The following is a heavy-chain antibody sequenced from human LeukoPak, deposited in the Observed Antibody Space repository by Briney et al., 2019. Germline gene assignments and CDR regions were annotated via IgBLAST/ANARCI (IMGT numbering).Heavy chain of an antibody. V-gene: IGHV4-30-2*01. J-gene: IGHJ6*03. CDR2: IYHSGST. Sequence: PSETLSLTCAVSGGSISSGGYSWSWIRQPPGKGLEWIGYIYHSGSTYYNPSLKSRVTISVDRSKNQFSLKLSSVTAADTAVYYCASGTNYYYYMDVWGKGTTVTVSS. D-gene: IGHD1-1*01. CDR3: ASGTNYYYYMDV. CDR1: GGSISSGGYS.